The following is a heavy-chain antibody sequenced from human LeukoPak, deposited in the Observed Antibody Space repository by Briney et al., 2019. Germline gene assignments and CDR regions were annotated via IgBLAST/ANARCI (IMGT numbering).Heavy chain of an antibody. J-gene: IGHJ4*02. V-gene: IGHV3-23*01. CDR1: GFTFSSYA. Sequence: GGSLRLSCAASGFTFSSYAMSWVRQAPGKGLVWVSAISGSGGSTYYADSVKGRFTISRDNSKNTLYLQMNSLRAEDTAVYYCAKAQTPDYYYDSSGSTFDYWGQGTLVTVSS. CDR3: AKAQTPDYYYDSSGSTFDY. D-gene: IGHD3-22*01. CDR2: ISGSGGST.